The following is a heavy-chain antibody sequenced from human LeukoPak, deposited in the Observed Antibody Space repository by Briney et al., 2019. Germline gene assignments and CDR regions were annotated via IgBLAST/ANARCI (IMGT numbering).Heavy chain of an antibody. J-gene: IGHJ4*02. CDR1: GYSISSGYY. Sequence: PSETLSLTCTVSGYSISSGYYWGWIRQPPGKGLEWIGSIYHSGSTYYNPSLKSRVTISVDTSKNQFSLKLSSVTAADTAVYYCARDSSSWSAPFDYWGQGTLVTVSS. CDR3: ARDSSSWSAPFDY. V-gene: IGHV4-38-2*02. CDR2: IYHSGST. D-gene: IGHD6-13*01.